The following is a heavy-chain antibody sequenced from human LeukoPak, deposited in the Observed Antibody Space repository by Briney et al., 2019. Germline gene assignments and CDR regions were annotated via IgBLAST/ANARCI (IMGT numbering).Heavy chain of an antibody. J-gene: IGHJ4*02. CDR3: ARGLSSSDY. D-gene: IGHD6-6*01. CDR2: INHSGST. Sequence: SETLSLTCAVYGGSFSGYYWSWIRQPPGKGLEWIGEINHSGSTNYNPSLKSRVTISVDTSRNQFSLKLSSVTAADTAVYYCARGLSSSDYWGQGTLVTVSS. V-gene: IGHV4-34*01. CDR1: GGSFSGYY.